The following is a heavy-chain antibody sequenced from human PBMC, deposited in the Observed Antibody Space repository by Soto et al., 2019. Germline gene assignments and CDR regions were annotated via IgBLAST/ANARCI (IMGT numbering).Heavy chain of an antibody. J-gene: IGHJ5*02. D-gene: IGHD6-13*01. CDR2: ISHDGVTT. CDR3: VRGVYRSSWEGFAP. Sequence: PVRSLRLSYAASGSSFPNYPLNWVSQTPQKGREWFAVISHDGVTTNSAGCVKGLFSISRDNYRSRLYLDTNSRRTDDTAMYYCVRGVYRSSWEGFAPWGQGT. CDR1: GSSFPNYP. V-gene: IGHV3-30-3*01.